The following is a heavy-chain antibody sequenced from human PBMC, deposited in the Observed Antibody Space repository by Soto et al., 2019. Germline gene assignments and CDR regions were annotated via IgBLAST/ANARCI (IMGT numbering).Heavy chain of an antibody. CDR1: GGSISSGGYY. V-gene: IGHV4-31*03. D-gene: IGHD5-18*01. J-gene: IGHJ4*02. Sequence: QVQLQESGPGLVKPSQTLSLTCTVSGGSISSGGYYWSWIRQHPGKGLEWIGYIYYSGSTYYNPSITTRVTIAVDTSNNQFSLKLRSVTAAATAVYYCARSGYSSGPNTLLYWGQGTLVTVSS. CDR2: IYYSGST. CDR3: ARSGYSSGPNTLLY.